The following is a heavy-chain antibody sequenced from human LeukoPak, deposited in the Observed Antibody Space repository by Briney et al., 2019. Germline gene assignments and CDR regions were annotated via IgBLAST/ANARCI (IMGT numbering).Heavy chain of an antibody. J-gene: IGHJ6*03. V-gene: IGHV4-38-2*02. CDR2: FFHSGNT. Sequence: PAETLSLTCTVSGYSISSGYYWGWIRKPPGKGLEWMGSFFHSGNTYFNPSLKSRLTISVDTSKNQLSLKLTSVTAEDTAVYYCVRDPGDYYQYYMDVWGKGTTVTVSS. CDR3: VRDPGDYYQYYMDV. D-gene: IGHD7-27*01. CDR1: GYSISSGYY.